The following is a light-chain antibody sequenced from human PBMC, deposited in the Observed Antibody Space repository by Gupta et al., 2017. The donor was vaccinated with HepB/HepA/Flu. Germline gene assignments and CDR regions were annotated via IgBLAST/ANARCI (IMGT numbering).Light chain of an antibody. V-gene: IGKV1-39*01. J-gene: IGKJ2*01. CDR1: QNSHNY. CDR3: QQSYSTSTS. CDR2: AAS. Sequence: DIQMTQSPYSLSASVEDRVTITRRASQNSHNYVNWYQQKPGKAPNLLIYAASNLQSGVPSRFSGSGSGTDFTLTISSLQPEDVATYYCQQSYSTSTSFGQGTKVEIK.